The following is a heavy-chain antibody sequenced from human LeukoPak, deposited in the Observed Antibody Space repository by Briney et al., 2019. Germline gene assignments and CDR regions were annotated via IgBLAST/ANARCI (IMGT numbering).Heavy chain of an antibody. CDR3: ARDDYGDYLFDY. Sequence: SETLSLTCTVSGGSISSYYWSWIRQPPGKGLKWIGYIYYSGSTNYNPSLKSRVSMSVDTSKNQFSLKLSSVTAADTAVYYCARDDYGDYLFDYWGQGTLVTVSS. J-gene: IGHJ4*02. D-gene: IGHD4-17*01. CDR2: IYYSGST. V-gene: IGHV4-59*12. CDR1: GGSISSYY.